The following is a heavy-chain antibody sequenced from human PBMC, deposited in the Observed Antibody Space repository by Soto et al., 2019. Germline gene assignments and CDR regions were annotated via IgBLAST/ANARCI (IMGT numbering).Heavy chain of an antibody. CDR3: ARGHVMVRGVICWFDP. CDR1: GGSISSYY. CDR2: IYYSGST. D-gene: IGHD3-10*01. J-gene: IGHJ5*02. V-gene: IGHV4-59*01. Sequence: QVQLQESGPGLVKPSETLSLTCTVSGGSISSYYWSWIRQPPGKGLEWIGYIYYSGSTNYNPSLKSRVTISVDTSKNQFSLKLSSVTAADTAVYYCARGHVMVRGVICWFDPWGQGTLVTVSS.